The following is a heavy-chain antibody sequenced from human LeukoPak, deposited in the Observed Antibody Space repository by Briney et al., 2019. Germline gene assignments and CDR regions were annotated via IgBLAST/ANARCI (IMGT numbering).Heavy chain of an antibody. CDR3: ARSENYDFWSGDAFDY. J-gene: IGHJ4*02. Sequence: SVKVSCKASGGTFSSYAISWVRQAPGQGLEWMGRIIPIFGTTNYAQKFQGRVTITTDESTSTAYMELSSLRSEDTAVYYCARSENYDFWSGDAFDYWGQGTLVTVSS. V-gene: IGHV1-69*05. D-gene: IGHD3-3*01. CDR1: GGTFSSYA. CDR2: IIPIFGTT.